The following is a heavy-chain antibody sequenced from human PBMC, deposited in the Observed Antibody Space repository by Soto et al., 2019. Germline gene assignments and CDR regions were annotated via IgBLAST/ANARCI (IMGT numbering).Heavy chain of an antibody. Sequence: QVQLVESGGGVVQPGRSLRLSCAASGFTFSSYAMHWVRQAPGKGLEWVAVISYDGSNKYYADSVKGRFTISRDNSKNKLSVQMDSLRAEGTAVYYWARDGPRRWRGYSFGYWGQGTLVTVSS. J-gene: IGHJ4*02. D-gene: IGHD3-3*01. CDR3: ARDGPRRWRGYSFGY. V-gene: IGHV3-30-3*01. CDR1: GFTFSSYA. CDR2: ISYDGSNK.